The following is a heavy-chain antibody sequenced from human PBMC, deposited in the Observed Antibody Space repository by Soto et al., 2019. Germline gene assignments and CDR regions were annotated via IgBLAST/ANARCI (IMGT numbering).Heavy chain of an antibody. CDR3: ARDQEPSTLYYDYYYMDV. Sequence: ASVKVSCKASGYTFTSYYIHWVRQAPGQGLEWMGIINPSGGSTSYAQKFQGRVTMTRDTSTSTVYMEVSGLRSEDTAVYFCARDQEPSTLYYDYYYMDVWGKGTTVTVSS. V-gene: IGHV1-46*03. J-gene: IGHJ6*03. CDR1: GYTFTSYY. CDR2: INPSGGST.